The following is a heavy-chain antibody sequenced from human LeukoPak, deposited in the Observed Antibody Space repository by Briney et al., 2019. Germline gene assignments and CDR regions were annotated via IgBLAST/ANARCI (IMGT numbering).Heavy chain of an antibody. CDR1: GFSFSSHW. J-gene: IGHJ4*02. CDR2: IKQDGSEK. D-gene: IGHD3-22*01. Sequence: PGGSLRLSCEASGFSFSSHWMSWVRQAPGKGLEWVANIKQDGSEKYYVDSVKGRFTISRDNAKNSLYLQMNSLRAEDTAVYYCARGSGYYYYWGQGTLVTVSS. CDR3: ARGSGYYYY. V-gene: IGHV3-7*05.